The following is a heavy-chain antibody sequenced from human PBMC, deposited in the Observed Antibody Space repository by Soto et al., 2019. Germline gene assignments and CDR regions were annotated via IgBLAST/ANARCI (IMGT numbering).Heavy chain of an antibody. Sequence: QVQLVQSGAEVKKPGSSVKVSCTASGGTFSSYAISWVRQAPGQGLEWMGGIIPIFGTANYAQKFQGRVTITADESTSTAYMELSSLRSEDTAVYYCARLPGYCSGGCCYSPGYWGQGTLVTVSS. D-gene: IGHD2-15*01. J-gene: IGHJ4*02. V-gene: IGHV1-69*01. CDR1: GGTFSSYA. CDR2: IIPIFGTA. CDR3: ARLPGYCSGGCCYSPGY.